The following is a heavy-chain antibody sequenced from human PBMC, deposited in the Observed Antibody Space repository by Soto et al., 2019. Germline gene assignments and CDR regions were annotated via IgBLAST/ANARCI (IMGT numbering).Heavy chain of an antibody. CDR1: GGSFSGYY. CDR2: INHSGST. Sequence: KPSETLSLTCAVYGGSFSGYYWSWIRQPPGKGLEWIGEINHSGSTNYNPSLKSRVTISVDTSKNQFSLKLSSVTAADTAVYYCAIIIRYSGYDWASVDYWGQGTLVTVSS. V-gene: IGHV4-34*01. J-gene: IGHJ4*02. CDR3: AIIIRYSGYDWASVDY. D-gene: IGHD5-12*01.